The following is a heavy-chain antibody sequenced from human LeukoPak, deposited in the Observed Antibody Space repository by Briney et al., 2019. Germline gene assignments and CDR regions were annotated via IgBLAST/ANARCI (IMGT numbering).Heavy chain of an antibody. CDR3: AKVGYYYGSGSYSY. D-gene: IGHD3-10*01. V-gene: IGHV1-24*01. CDR1: GYTLTELS. J-gene: IGHJ4*02. Sequence: GASVKVSCKVSGYTLTELSMHWVRQAPGKGLEWMGGFDPEDGETIYAQKFQGRVTMTEDTSTDTAYMELSSLRSEDTAVYYCAKVGYYYGSGSYSYWGQGTLVTVSS. CDR2: FDPEDGET.